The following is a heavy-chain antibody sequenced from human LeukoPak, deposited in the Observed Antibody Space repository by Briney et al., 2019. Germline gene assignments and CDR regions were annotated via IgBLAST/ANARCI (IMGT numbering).Heavy chain of an antibody. CDR3: ARFIPHTPSVVGESVEI. D-gene: IGHD3-10*01. CDR2: IYTSGST. V-gene: IGHV4-4*07. J-gene: IGHJ4*02. CDR1: GGSISSYY. Sequence: SETLSLTCTVSGGSISSYYWSWIRQPAGKGLEWIGRIYTSGSTNYNPSLKSRVTMSVDTSKNQFSLKLSSVTAADTAVYYCARFIPHTPSVVGESVEIWGQGTLVTVSS.